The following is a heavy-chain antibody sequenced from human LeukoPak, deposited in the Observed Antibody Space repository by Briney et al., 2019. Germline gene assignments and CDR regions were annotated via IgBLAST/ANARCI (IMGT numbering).Heavy chain of an antibody. V-gene: IGHV3-30*18. CDR2: ISYDGSNK. CDR1: GFTFSSYG. D-gene: IGHD3-9*01. J-gene: IGHJ4*02. CDR3: AKGGYFDWLSPFDY. Sequence: GGSLRLSCAAPGFTFSSYGMHWVRQAPGKGLEWVAVISYDGSNKYYADSVKGRFTISRDNSKNTLYLQMNSLRAEDTAVYYCAKGGYFDWLSPFDYWGQGTLVTVSS.